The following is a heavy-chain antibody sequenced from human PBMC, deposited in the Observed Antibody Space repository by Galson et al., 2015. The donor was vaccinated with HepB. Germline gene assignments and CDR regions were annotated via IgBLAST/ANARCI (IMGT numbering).Heavy chain of an antibody. Sequence: SVKVSCKASGYTFTTYYIHWVRQAPGQGLEWMGITNPSGGSTSYAQKFQGRVTMTRDTSTRTVYMELSSLRPEDTAVYYCAKAGPYYGSGSYYMDVWGKGTTVTVSS. CDR3: AKAGPYYGSGSYYMDV. CDR1: GYTFTTYY. D-gene: IGHD3-10*01. J-gene: IGHJ6*03. V-gene: IGHV1-46*01. CDR2: TNPSGGST.